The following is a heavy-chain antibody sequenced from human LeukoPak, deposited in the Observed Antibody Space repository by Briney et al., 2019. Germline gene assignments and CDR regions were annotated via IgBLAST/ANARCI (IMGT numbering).Heavy chain of an antibody. CDR1: GFTVSRNY. CDR2: IYSGGDT. Sequence: GGSLRLSCAASGFTVSRNYMSWVRQAPGKGLEWVSVIYSGGDTYYADSVKGRFTISGDISKNTLYLQMNNLRAEDTAFYYCARSPPASPFDYWGQGTLVTVSS. V-gene: IGHV3-53*01. D-gene: IGHD2-2*01. J-gene: IGHJ4*02. CDR3: ARSPPASPFDY.